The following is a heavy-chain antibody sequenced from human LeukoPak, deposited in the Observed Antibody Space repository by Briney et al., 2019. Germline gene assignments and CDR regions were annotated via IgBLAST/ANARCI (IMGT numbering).Heavy chain of an antibody. CDR2: TYYRSKWYH. J-gene: IGHJ4*02. Sequence: SQTLSLTCAISGDSISSNSAAWNWIGQSPSRGLEWLGRTYYRSKWYHDFAVSVTSRITISPDTSKNQFSLHLKSVTPDDTAVYYCARDLPESGYYHFDYWGQGTLVTVSS. CDR1: GDSISSNSAA. D-gene: IGHD3-22*01. V-gene: IGHV6-1*01. CDR3: ARDLPESGYYHFDY.